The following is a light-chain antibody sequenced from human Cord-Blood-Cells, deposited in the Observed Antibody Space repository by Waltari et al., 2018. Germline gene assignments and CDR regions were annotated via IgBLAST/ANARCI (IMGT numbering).Light chain of an antibody. CDR2: DVS. Sequence: QSALPQPASVSGSPGQSTTISCTGTSSDVGGYNYVSWYQQHPGKAPKLLIYDVSNRPSVVSNRFSGSKSGNTASLTISGLQAEDEADYYCSSYTSSSTLVFGGGTKLTVL. CDR1: SSDVGGYNY. V-gene: IGLV2-14*01. CDR3: SSYTSSSTLV. J-gene: IGLJ2*01.